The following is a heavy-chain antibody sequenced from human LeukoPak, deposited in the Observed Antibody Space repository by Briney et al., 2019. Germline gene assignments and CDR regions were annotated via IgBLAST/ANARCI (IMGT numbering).Heavy chain of an antibody. Sequence: SETLSLTCTVSGGSISSCGYYWSWIRQHPGKGLEWIGYIYYSGSTYYNPSLKSRVTISVDTSKNQFSLKLSSVTAADTAVYYCASTINFGDYVNWYFDLWGRGTLVTVSS. D-gene: IGHD4-17*01. CDR3: ASTINFGDYVNWYFDL. V-gene: IGHV4-31*03. CDR2: IYYSGST. J-gene: IGHJ2*01. CDR1: GGSISSCGYY.